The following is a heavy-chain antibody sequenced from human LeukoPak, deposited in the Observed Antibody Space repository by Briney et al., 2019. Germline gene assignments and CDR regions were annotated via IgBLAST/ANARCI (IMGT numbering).Heavy chain of an antibody. V-gene: IGHV3-33*01. Sequence: PGGSLRLSCAASGFTFSSYGMHWVRQAPGKGLEWVAVIWYDGSNKYYADSVKGRFTISRDNSKNTLNLQMNSLRAEDTAVYYCARGAYYDILTSYSYYGMDVWGQGTTVTVSS. CDR3: ARGAYYDILTSYSYYGMDV. J-gene: IGHJ6*02. CDR2: IWYDGSNK. D-gene: IGHD3-9*01. CDR1: GFTFSSYG.